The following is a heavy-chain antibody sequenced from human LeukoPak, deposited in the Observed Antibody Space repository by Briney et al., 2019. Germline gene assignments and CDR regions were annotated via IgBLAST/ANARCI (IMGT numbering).Heavy chain of an antibody. D-gene: IGHD6-19*01. CDR3: ARDRIAVAAVDP. Sequence: GGSLRLSCAASGFTFSSHSMNWVRQAPGKGLEWVSSISSSSSYISYADSVTGRFTISRDNAKNSLYLQMNSLRAEETAVYYCARDRIAVAAVDPWGQGTLVTVSS. CDR2: ISSSSSYI. CDR1: GFTFSSHS. V-gene: IGHV3-21*01. J-gene: IGHJ5*02.